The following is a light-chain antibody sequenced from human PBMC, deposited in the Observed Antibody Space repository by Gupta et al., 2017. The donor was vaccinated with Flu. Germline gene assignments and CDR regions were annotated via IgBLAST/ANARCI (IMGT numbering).Light chain of an antibody. CDR2: GAS. CDR1: QSVSSN. J-gene: IGKJ2*03. V-gene: IGKV3-15*01. CDR3: QQDNNWPYS. Sequence: EIVMTQSPAILSVSPGERATLACRASQSVSSNLAWYQQKPGQAPRLLIYGASTRATGIPARFSGSGSGTEFTLTISILHSEDFAVYYCQQDNNWPYSFGQGTKLEIK.